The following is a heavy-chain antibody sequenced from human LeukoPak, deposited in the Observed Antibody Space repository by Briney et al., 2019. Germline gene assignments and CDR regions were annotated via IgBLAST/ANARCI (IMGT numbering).Heavy chain of an antibody. Sequence: SETLSLTCTVSGGSISSSNYYWGWIRQPPGKGLEWIGSIYYSGSTYYNPSLKSRVTISVDTSKNQFSLKLSSVTAADTAVYYCARHGSGLYYYGSGSYWFDPWGQGTLVTVSS. CDR2: IYYSGST. D-gene: IGHD3-10*01. V-gene: IGHV4-39*01. CDR3: ARHGSGLYYYGSGSYWFDP. CDR1: GGSISSSNYY. J-gene: IGHJ5*02.